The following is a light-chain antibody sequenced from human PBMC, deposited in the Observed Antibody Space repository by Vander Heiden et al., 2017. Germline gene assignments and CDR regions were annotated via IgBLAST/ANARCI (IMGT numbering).Light chain of an antibody. CDR3: QQRSNWPPIT. V-gene: IGKV3-11*01. J-gene: IGKJ4*01. CDR2: DAS. CDR1: QSVSSY. Sequence: DIVLTQSPATLSLSPGERATLSCRASQSVSSYLAWYQQNPGQAPRLLIYDASNRATGIPARFSGSGSGTDFTLTIISLEPEDFAVYYCQQRSNWPPITFGGGTKVEIK.